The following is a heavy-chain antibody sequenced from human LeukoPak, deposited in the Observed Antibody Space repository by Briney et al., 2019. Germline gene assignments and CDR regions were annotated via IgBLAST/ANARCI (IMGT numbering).Heavy chain of an antibody. J-gene: IGHJ1*01. Sequence: ASVKVSCKTSGYSFIDYYIHWVRQAPGQGLEWMGWINSNSADTNYAQNFQGRVTMTRDTSISTAYMELSRLRSDDTALYYCARIGISARGTNFHHWGQGTLITVSS. CDR3: ARIGISARGTNFHH. CDR2: INSNSADT. V-gene: IGHV1-2*02. CDR1: GYSFIDYY. D-gene: IGHD6-13*01.